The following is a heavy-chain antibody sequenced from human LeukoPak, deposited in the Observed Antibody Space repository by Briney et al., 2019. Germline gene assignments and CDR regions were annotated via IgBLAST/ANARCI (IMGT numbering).Heavy chain of an antibody. Sequence: GGSPRLSCVASGFTFSGYGMHWVRQAPGKGLEWLSLLWYDGSNEYYADSVKGRFTISRDNSKNTLYLQMNSLRAEDTAVYYCAKGMTTGPRSVYHYMDVWGKGTTVTVSS. J-gene: IGHJ6*03. D-gene: IGHD4-17*01. V-gene: IGHV3-33*08. CDR2: LWYDGSNE. CDR3: AKGMTTGPRSVYHYMDV. CDR1: GFTFSGYG.